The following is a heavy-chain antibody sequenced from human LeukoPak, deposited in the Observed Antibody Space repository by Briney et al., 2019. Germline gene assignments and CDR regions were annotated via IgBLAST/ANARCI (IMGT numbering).Heavy chain of an antibody. CDR3: ARDRYYDLGGFDY. D-gene: IGHD3-3*01. CDR2: IIPIFSTA. Sequence: SVKVSCKASGGTFRSYAISWVRQAPGQGLEWMGGIIPIFSTADYAQKFQGRVTMTRSTSINTAYMELSSLRSDDTAVYYCARDRYYDLGGFDYWGQGTLVTVSS. CDR1: GGTFRSYA. J-gene: IGHJ4*02. V-gene: IGHV1-69*05.